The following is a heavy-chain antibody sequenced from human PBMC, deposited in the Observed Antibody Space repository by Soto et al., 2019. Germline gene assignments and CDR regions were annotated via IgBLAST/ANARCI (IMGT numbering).Heavy chain of an antibody. D-gene: IGHD3-3*01. Sequence: GGSLRLSCAASGFTFSSYWMSWVRQAPGKGLEWVSAIRSDGGRKYYVDSVKGRFTISRDNSKSSLYLQMGSLRAEDMAVYYCARGPYYDPIHYLDYWGQGALVTVSS. CDR3: ARGPYYDPIHYLDY. CDR2: IRSDGGRK. J-gene: IGHJ4*02. CDR1: GFTFSSYW. V-gene: IGHV3-64*02.